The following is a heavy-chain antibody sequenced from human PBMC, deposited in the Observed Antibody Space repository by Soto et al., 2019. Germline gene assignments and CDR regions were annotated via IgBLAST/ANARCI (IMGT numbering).Heavy chain of an antibody. CDR3: AEDSSGPLYY. V-gene: IGHV3-30*18. CDR2: ISYDGSNK. Sequence: GGSLRLSCAASGFTFSSYAMSWVRQAPGKGLEWVAVISYDGSNKYYADSVKGRFTISRDNSKNTLYLQMNSLRAEDTAVYYCAEDSSGPLYYWGQGTLVTVSS. D-gene: IGHD3-22*01. CDR1: GFTFSSYA. J-gene: IGHJ4*02.